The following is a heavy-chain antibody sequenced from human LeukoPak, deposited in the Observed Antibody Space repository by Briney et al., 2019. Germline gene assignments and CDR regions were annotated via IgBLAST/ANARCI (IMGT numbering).Heavy chain of an antibody. CDR1: GFTFSNHG. V-gene: IGHV3-23*01. CDR2: ISGNGGST. D-gene: IGHD5-18*01. CDR3: AKFNSYGDY. J-gene: IGHJ4*02. Sequence: GGSLRLSCAVSGFTFSNHGMSWVRQAPGKGLEWVSTISGNGGSTYNADSVKGRFTISRDNSKNMVYLQIDSLRAEDTAAYYCAKFNSYGDYWGQGTLVTISS.